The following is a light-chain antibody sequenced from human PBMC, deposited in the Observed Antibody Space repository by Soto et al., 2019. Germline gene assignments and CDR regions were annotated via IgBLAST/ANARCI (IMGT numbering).Light chain of an antibody. CDR2: EVS. J-gene: IGLJ2*01. CDR3: SSYTSSSTLV. Sequence: QSALTQPASVSGSPGQSITISCTGTSSDVGDYNYVSWYQQHPGKAPKHMIYEVSNRPSGVSERFSGSKSGNTASLIISGLQAEDEAEYYCSSYTSSSTLVFGGGTKLTVL. V-gene: IGLV2-14*01. CDR1: SSDVGDYNY.